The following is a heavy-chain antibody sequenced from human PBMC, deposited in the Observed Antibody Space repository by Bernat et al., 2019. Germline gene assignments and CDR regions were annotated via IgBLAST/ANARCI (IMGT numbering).Heavy chain of an antibody. J-gene: IGHJ5*02. CDR3: AREHTANWFDP. Sequence: QVQLQESGPGLVKPSETLSLTCTVSGGSISSGGYYWSWIRQHPGKGLEWIGYIYYSGSTNYNPSLKSRVTISVDTSKNQFSLKLNSVTAADTAVYYCAREHTANWFDPWGQGTLVTVSS. CDR2: IYYSGST. CDR1: GGSISSGGYY. D-gene: IGHD5-18*01. V-gene: IGHV4-61*08.